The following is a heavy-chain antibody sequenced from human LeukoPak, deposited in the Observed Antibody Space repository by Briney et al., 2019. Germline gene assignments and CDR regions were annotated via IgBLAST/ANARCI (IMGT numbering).Heavy chain of an antibody. CDR2: SSTYNGNT. J-gene: IGHJ4*02. V-gene: IGHV1-18*01. CDR1: GYTCTSYG. D-gene: IGHD3-22*01. CDR3: AKRMASPYYYDSNGYYSE. Sequence: ASVKVSCKASGYTCTSYGISWVRQAAGQGLEWMGWSSTYNGNTNYAQKLQGRVTMTTDTSTSTAYMELRSLRSDDTAVYYCAKRMASPYYYDSNGYYSEWGQGTLVTVSS.